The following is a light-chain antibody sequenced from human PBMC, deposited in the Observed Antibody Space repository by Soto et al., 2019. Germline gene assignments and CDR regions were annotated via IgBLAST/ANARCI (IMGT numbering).Light chain of an antibody. CDR2: DVS. J-gene: IGLJ1*01. CDR1: ASDVGGYSY. V-gene: IGLV2-11*01. CDR3: CSYAGSYTFV. Sequence: QSALTQPRSVSGSPGQSVTISCTGTASDVGGYSYVSWYQQHPGKVPKLIIYDVSKWPSGVPDRFSGFKSGNTASLTISGLQAEDEGDYYCCSYAGSYTFVFGTGTKLTVL.